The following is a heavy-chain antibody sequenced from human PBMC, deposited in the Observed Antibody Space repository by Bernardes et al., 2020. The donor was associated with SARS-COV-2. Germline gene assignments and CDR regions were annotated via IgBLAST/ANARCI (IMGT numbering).Heavy chain of an antibody. CDR3: SKQRSSGGDI. Sequence: GWSLRLSCAASGFIFSASAMHWVRQPSGKGLEWVGRIRSKANSYATAYGESVKGRFTISRDDSKNTVYLQMNSLQTEDTAVYYCSKQRSSGGDIWGQGTMVTVSS. D-gene: IGHD2-15*01. V-gene: IGHV3-73*01. J-gene: IGHJ3*02. CDR1: GFIFSASA. CDR2: IRSKANSYAT.